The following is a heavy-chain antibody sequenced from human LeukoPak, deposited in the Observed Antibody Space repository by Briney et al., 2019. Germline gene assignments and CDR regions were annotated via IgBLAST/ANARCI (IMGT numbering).Heavy chain of an antibody. Sequence: PGGSLRLSCAVSGFRFSSQWMTWVRQAPGTGLEWVATINSDGSAKYHVDSVKGRFTISRDNAKNLAYLQMSILRAEDTAVYYCADLGTSDCGQGTLVTVSS. CDR3: ADLGTSD. CDR1: GFRFSSQW. J-gene: IGHJ4*02. D-gene: IGHD1-7*01. V-gene: IGHV3-7*01. CDR2: INSDGSAK.